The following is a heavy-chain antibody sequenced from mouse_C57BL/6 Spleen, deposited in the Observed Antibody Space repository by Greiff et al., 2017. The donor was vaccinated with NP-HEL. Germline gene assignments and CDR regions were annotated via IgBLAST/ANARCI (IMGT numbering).Heavy chain of an antibody. CDR2: IYPGSGST. J-gene: IGHJ2*01. CDR1: GYTFTSYW. D-gene: IGHD1-1*01. Sequence: VQLQQPGAELVKPGASVKMSCKASGYTFTSYWITWVKQRPGQGLEWIGDIYPGSGSTNYNEKFKSKATLTVDTSSSTAYMQLSSLTSEDSAVYYCARGGYYGSSFYFDYWGQGTTLTVSS. V-gene: IGHV1-55*01. CDR3: ARGGYYGSSFYFDY.